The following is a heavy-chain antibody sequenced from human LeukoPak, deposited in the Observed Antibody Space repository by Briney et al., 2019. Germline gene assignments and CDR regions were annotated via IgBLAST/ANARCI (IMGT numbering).Heavy chain of an antibody. CDR3: ARQAPHPNMNYYYYYMDV. J-gene: IGHJ6*03. Sequence: SETLSLTCTVSGGSISSYYWSWIRQPPGKGLEWIGYIYTSGSTNYNPPLKSRVTISVDTSKNQFSLKLSSVTAADTAVYYCARQAPHPNMNYYYYYMDVWGKGTTVTVSS. CDR2: IYTSGST. CDR1: GGSISSYY. D-gene: IGHD2-8*01. V-gene: IGHV4-4*09.